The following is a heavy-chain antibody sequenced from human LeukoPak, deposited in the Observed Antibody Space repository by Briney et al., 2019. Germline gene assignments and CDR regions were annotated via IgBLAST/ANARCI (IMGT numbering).Heavy chain of an antibody. CDR2: IRSKALYGTS. V-gene: IGHV3-49*04. CDR1: GFRFGGYA. Sequence: GGSLRLSCTGSGFRFGGYALSWVRQAPGEGLEWVGFIRSKALYGTSEYAASVEGRFTISRDDSNSIAYLQMNSLKTEDTAAYFCVRESVRDYYFDYWGRGTLVTVSS. D-gene: IGHD3-10*02. CDR3: VRESVRDYYFDY. J-gene: IGHJ4*02.